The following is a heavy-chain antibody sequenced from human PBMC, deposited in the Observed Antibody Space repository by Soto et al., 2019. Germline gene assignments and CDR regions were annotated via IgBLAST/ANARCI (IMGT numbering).Heavy chain of an antibody. J-gene: IGHJ4*02. Sequence: PSETLSLTCTVSGASITCTSYWSWIRQPAGKGLEWIGRFSLSGTTNYNPSLRSRVTMSADVSKNQFSLRLTSVTAADTALYYCARGMTPPGAPAWYYFDSWGQGTLVTVSS. V-gene: IGHV4-4*07. CDR2: FSLSGTT. CDR1: GASITCTSY. D-gene: IGHD2-8*02. CDR3: ARGMTPPGAPAWYYFDS.